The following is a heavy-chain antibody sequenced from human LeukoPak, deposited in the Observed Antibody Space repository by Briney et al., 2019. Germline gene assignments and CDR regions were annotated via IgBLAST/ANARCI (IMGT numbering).Heavy chain of an antibody. CDR3: ARNRAALNY. D-gene: IGHD2/OR15-2a*01. V-gene: IGHV3-7*04. Sequence: PGGSLRLSCVVSGFTFSDFGMSWVRQAPGKGLEWVANINQDGSEKDYVDSVKGRFTISRDNAKNSLYLQMNSLRAEDTAVYYCARNRAALNYWGQGTLVTVSS. J-gene: IGHJ4*02. CDR2: INQDGSEK. CDR1: GFTFSDFG.